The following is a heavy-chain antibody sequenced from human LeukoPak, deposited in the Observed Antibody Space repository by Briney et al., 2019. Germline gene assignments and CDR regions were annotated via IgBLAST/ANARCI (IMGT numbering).Heavy chain of an antibody. CDR3: ARGIAVAGTSFDY. V-gene: IGHV4-34*01. D-gene: IGHD6-19*01. CDR1: GGSFSGYY. Sequence: SETLSLTCAVYGGSFSGYYWSWIRQPPGKGLEWIGEINHSRSTNYNPSLKSRVTISVDTSKNQFSLKLSSVTAADTAVYYCARGIAVAGTSFDYWGQGTLVTVSS. CDR2: INHSRST. J-gene: IGHJ4*02.